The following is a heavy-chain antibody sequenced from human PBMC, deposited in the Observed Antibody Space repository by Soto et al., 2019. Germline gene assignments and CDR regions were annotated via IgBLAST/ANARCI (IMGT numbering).Heavy chain of an antibody. D-gene: IGHD4-17*01. V-gene: IGHV4-30-4*01. CDR2: ISYSGTT. CDR1: GGSISGSNYY. J-gene: IGHJ4*02. CDR3: ATMGTPVTGLYYFDY. Sequence: SETLSLTCTVSGGSISGSNYYWSWIRQPPGKGLEWIGFISYSGTTHYSASLRSRVSISVDTSKNQFSLDLSSVTAADTAVYYCATMGTPVTGLYYFDYWGQGTLVTVSS.